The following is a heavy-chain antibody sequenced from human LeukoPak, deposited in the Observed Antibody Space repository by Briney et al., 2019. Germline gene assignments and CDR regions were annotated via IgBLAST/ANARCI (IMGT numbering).Heavy chain of an antibody. CDR1: GFTVSSNY. D-gene: IGHD2-2*01. J-gene: IGHJ6*03. CDR2: IYRDGST. V-gene: IGHV3-53*01. CDR3: ARDIVVVPAAPYMDV. Sequence: GGSLRLSCAASGFTVSSNYMHWVRQAPGKGLEWVSVIYRDGSTYYVDSVKGRFTISRDKSKNTLYLQMNSLRAEDTAVYYCARDIVVVPAAPYMDVWGKGTTVTVSS.